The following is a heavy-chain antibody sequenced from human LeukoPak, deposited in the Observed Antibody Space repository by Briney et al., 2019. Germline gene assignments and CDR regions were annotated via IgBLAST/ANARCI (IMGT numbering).Heavy chain of an antibody. Sequence: SETLSLTCAVYGGSFSGYYWSWIRQPPGKGLEWIGEINQSGSTNYSPSLKSRVTISVDTSKNQFSLKLSSVTAADTAVYYCARGLPHMDVWGQGTTVTVSS. V-gene: IGHV4-34*01. CDR1: GGSFSGYY. CDR2: INQSGST. CDR3: ARGLPHMDV. J-gene: IGHJ6*02.